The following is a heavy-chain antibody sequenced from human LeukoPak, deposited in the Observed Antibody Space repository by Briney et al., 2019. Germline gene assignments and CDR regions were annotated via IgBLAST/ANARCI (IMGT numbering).Heavy chain of an antibody. CDR3: ARGSCSSSSCYERLNGLDV. J-gene: IGHJ6*02. D-gene: IGHD2-2*01. CDR2: FHTAGDT. Sequence: GGSLRLSCAASGFTFNNYDMHWVRQVTGKGLEWVSAFHTAGDTHYSGSVKGRFATSRENAKNSFYLQMNNLRAGDTALYYCARGSCSSSSCYERLNGLDVWGQGTPVTVSS. V-gene: IGHV3-13*01. CDR1: GFTFNNYD.